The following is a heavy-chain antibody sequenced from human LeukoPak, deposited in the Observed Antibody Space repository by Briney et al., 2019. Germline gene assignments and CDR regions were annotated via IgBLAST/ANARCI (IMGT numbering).Heavy chain of an antibody. CDR2: ISYDGSNK. CDR3: ARDGPGIAVAVNGNAFDI. J-gene: IGHJ3*02. D-gene: IGHD6-19*01. Sequence: PGRSLRLSCAASGFTFSSYAMHWVRQAPGKGLEWVAVISYDGSNKYYADSVKGRFTISRDNSKNTLYLQMNSLRAEDTAVYYCARDGPGIAVAVNGNAFDIWGQGTMVTVSS. V-gene: IGHV3-30-3*01. CDR1: GFTFSSYA.